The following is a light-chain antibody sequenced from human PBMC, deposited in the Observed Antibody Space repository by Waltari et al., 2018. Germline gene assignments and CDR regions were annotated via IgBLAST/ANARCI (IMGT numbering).Light chain of an antibody. Sequence: QSALTQPASVSGSPGQSITVSCIGTRTDIGSYNFFSWFQQPPGRAPKLMIYDVSERPLGVSNRFSGSKSGNTASLTISGLQAEDEADYYCFSYAGSNSFAFGGGTRVTVL. J-gene: IGLJ2*01. CDR1: RTDIGSYNF. CDR2: DVS. CDR3: FSYAGSNSFA. V-gene: IGLV2-23*02.